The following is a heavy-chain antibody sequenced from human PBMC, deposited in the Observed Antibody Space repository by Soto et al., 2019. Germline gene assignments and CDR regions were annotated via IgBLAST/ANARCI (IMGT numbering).Heavy chain of an antibody. Sequence: EVQLVESGGGLVKPGGSLRLSCAASGFTFSNAWMNWVRQAPGKGLEWVGRIKSKTDGGTTDYAAPVKGRFTISRDDSKNTLYLQMNSLKTEDTAVYYCTTVISDWNDDDYCYGRDVWGQGTTVTVSS. J-gene: IGHJ6*02. CDR2: IKSKTDGGTT. CDR3: TTVISDWNDDDYCYGRDV. D-gene: IGHD1-1*01. CDR1: GFTFSNAW. V-gene: IGHV3-15*07.